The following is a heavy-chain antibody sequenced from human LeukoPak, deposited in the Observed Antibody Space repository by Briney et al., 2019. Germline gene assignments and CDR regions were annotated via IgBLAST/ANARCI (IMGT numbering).Heavy chain of an antibody. Sequence: PGGSLRLSCAASGFTFSSYSMNWVRQAPGKGLEWVSAISGRGGSTYYADSVKGRFTISRDNSKNTLYLQMNSLRAEDTAVYYCAKDSVRGRCSSTSCYIGAFDIWGQGTMVTVSS. CDR1: GFTFSSYS. J-gene: IGHJ3*02. D-gene: IGHD2-2*02. CDR2: ISGRGGST. CDR3: AKDSVRGRCSSTSCYIGAFDI. V-gene: IGHV3-23*01.